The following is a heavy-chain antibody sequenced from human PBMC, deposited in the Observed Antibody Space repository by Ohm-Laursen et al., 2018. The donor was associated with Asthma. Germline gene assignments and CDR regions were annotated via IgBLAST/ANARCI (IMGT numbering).Heavy chain of an antibody. CDR3: AKDRGRNWYSSGSKNREFDY. CDR2: ISYDGSNK. J-gene: IGHJ4*02. Sequence: SLRLSCAAAGFTFSSYAMTWVRQAPGKGLEWVAVISYDGSNKYYADSVKGRFTISRDNSKNTLYLQMNSLRAEDTAVYYCAKDRGRNWYSSGSKNREFDYWGQGTLVTVSS. D-gene: IGHD6-19*01. V-gene: IGHV3-30*18. CDR1: GFTFSSYA.